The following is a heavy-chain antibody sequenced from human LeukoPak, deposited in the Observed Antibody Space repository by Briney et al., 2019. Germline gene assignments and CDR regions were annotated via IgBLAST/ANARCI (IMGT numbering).Heavy chain of an antibody. D-gene: IGHD2-15*01. CDR1: VYTFTAYS. CDR3: VRAGYCSDGKCYTFDY. CDR2: TNPNSGGT. V-gene: IGHV1-2*02. Sequence: ASAKVSCKASVYTFTAYSMHWVRQAPGQGLEWMGWTNPNSGGTDCAQRFQGRVTMTRDTSITMLYMEMSSLTPDDTAVYYCVRAGYCSDGKCYTFDYWGQGTLVTVSS. J-gene: IGHJ4*02.